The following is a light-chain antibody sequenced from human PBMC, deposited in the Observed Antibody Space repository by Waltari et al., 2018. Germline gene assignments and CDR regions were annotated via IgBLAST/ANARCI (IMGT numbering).Light chain of an antibody. J-gene: IGLJ1*01. Sequence: QSGLTQPASVSGSPGQSITVPCTGPSSYVGNYNLVSWYQQYPGKAPKLMVYEVTKRTSGVSDRFSGSKSGNTASLTISGLQSEDEADYYCCSYAGLGIYVFGTGTKVTVL. CDR3: CSYAGLGIYV. CDR2: EVT. CDR1: SSYVGNYNL. V-gene: IGLV2-23*02.